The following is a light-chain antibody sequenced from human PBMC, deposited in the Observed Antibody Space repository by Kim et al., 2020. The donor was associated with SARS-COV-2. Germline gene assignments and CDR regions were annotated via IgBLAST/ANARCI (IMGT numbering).Light chain of an antibody. CDR2: LYSDGSH. CDR1: SGHSSYT. Sequence: GASVKLTCTLSSGHSSYTISWHQQQPKKGPRFLMKLYSDGSHNKGDGIPDRFSGSSSGAERYLSISSLPSEDEADYYCQTWDTGMVFGGGTKVTVL. CDR3: QTWDTGMV. J-gene: IGLJ3*02. V-gene: IGLV4-69*01.